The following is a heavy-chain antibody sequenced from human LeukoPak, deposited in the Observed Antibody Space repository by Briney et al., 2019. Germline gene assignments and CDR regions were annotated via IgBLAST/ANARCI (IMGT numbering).Heavy chain of an antibody. D-gene: IGHD6-19*01. CDR3: ARGFTAAVAGSFDY. V-gene: IGHV3-48*01. J-gene: IGHJ4*02. CDR1: GFSFSSYS. Sequence: PGTSLRLSCSASGFSFSSYSMNWVRQAPGKGLEWVSYISTSSTTIYYADSVKGRFTISRDNAKNSLYLQMNSLRAEDTAVYYCARGFTAAVAGSFDYWGQGTLVTVSS. CDR2: ISTSSTTI.